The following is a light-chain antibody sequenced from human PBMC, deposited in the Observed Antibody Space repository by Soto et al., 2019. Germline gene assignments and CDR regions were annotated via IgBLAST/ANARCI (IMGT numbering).Light chain of an antibody. CDR2: EVS. Sequence: QSALTQPPSASGSPGQSVTISCTGTSSDVGGYNYVSWYQQHPGKAPKLMIYEVSKRPSGVPDRFSGSKSGNTASLTVSGLQAEDEADYYCSSCAGSISYVFGTGTKLTVL. J-gene: IGLJ1*01. V-gene: IGLV2-8*01. CDR3: SSCAGSISYV. CDR1: SSDVGGYNY.